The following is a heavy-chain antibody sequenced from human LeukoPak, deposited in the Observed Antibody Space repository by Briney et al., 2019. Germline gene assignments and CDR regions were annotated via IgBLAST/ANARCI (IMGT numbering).Heavy chain of an antibody. CDR2: IIPIFGTA. J-gene: IGHJ4*02. CDR3: ARARRIHSSSWGLFDY. D-gene: IGHD6-13*01. CDR1: GGTFSSYA. Sequence: ASVKVSCKASGGTFSSYAISWVRQAPGQGLEWMGGIIPIFGTANYAQKFQGRVTITTDESTSTAYMELSSLRSEDTAVYYCARARRIHSSSWGLFDYWGQGTLVTVSS. V-gene: IGHV1-69*05.